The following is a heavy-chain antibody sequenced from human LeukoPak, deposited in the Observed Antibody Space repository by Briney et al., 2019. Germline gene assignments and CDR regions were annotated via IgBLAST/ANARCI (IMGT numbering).Heavy chain of an antibody. CDR3: ATGYEYPANWFDP. CDR2: FDPEDGET. D-gene: IGHD5-12*01. CDR1: GYTLTELS. V-gene: IGHV1-24*01. Sequence: ASVKVSCKVSGYTLTELSMHWVRQAPGKGGEWMGGFDPEDGETIYAQKFQGRVTMTEDTSTDTAYTELSSLRSEDTAVYYCATGYEYPANWFDPWGQGTLVTASS. J-gene: IGHJ5*02.